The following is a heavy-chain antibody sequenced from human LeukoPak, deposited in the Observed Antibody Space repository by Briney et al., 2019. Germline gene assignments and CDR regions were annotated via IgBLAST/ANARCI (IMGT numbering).Heavy chain of an antibody. J-gene: IGHJ3*02. D-gene: IGHD2-21*01. V-gene: IGHV3-48*04. Sequence: TGGSLRLSCAASGFTFSSYSMNWVRQAPGKGLEWVSYISSSSSTIYYADSVKGRFTISRDNAKNSLYLQMNSLRAEDTAVYYCARDQEVVIAIPHAFDIWGQGTMVTVSS. CDR2: ISSSSSTI. CDR3: ARDQEVVIAIPHAFDI. CDR1: GFTFSSYS.